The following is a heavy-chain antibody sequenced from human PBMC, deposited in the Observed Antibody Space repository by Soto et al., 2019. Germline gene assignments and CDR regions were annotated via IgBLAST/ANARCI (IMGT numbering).Heavy chain of an antibody. CDR2: ISYDENKK. V-gene: IGHV3-30*18. CDR3: AKSIFGVVGGLDY. D-gene: IGHD3-3*01. Sequence: GGSLRLSCAASGFTFSSYGMHWVRQAPGKGLEWVAVISYDENKKYYADSVKGRFTISRDSSKNTLYLQMNSLRTEDTAVYYCAKSIFGVVGGLDYWGQGTLVTVSS. CDR1: GFTFSSYG. J-gene: IGHJ4*02.